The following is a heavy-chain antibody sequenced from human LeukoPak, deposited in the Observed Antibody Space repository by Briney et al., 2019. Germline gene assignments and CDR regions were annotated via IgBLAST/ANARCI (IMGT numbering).Heavy chain of an antibody. D-gene: IGHD2-2*01. CDR2: VCGSGGNT. V-gene: IGHV3-23*01. J-gene: IGHJ4*02. Sequence: QPGGSLRLSCAASAFTFSSYAMSWVRQAPGKGLEWVSTVCGSGGNTYYADSVKGRFTISRDNSKNTLYLQMNSLRAEDTAVYYCAKGRSGYCSSTRCYAFDFWGQGTLVTVSS. CDR3: AKGRSGYCSSTRCYAFDF. CDR1: AFTFSSYA.